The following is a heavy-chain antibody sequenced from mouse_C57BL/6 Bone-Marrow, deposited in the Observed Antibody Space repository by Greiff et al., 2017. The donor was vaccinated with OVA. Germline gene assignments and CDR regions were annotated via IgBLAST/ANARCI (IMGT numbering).Heavy chain of an antibody. CDR1: GYTFTSYW. J-gene: IGHJ3*01. CDR3: AGITTVAPFAY. V-gene: IGHV1-7*01. CDR2: INPSSGYT. D-gene: IGHD1-1*01. Sequence: VQLVESGAELAKPGASVKLSCKASGYTFTSYWMHWVKQRPGQGLEWIGYINPSSGYTKYNQKFKDKATLTADKSSSTAYMQLSSLTYEDSAVYYCAGITTVAPFAYWGQGTLVTVSA.